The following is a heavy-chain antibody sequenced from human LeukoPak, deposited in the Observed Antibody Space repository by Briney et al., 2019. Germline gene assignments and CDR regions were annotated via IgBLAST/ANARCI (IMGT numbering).Heavy chain of an antibody. Sequence: SETLSLTCTLSGGSISTYYWSWIRQPPGKGLEWIGYIYHSGSTNYNPSLKCRVTISVDTSKNQFSLKLSSVTAADTVVYYCARGGGYASPIGYWGQGALVTVSS. CDR1: GGSISTYY. CDR3: ARGGGYASPIGY. CDR2: IYHSGST. V-gene: IGHV4-59*01. J-gene: IGHJ4*02. D-gene: IGHD5-12*01.